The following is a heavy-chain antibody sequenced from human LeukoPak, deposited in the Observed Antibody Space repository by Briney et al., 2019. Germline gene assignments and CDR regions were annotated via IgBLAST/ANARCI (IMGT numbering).Heavy chain of an antibody. D-gene: IGHD6-19*01. CDR3: AKVMLGSSGWYGYDAFDI. CDR1: GFTFSSYG. Sequence: GGSLRLSCAASGFTFSSYGMHWVRQAPGKGLEWVAVISYDGSNKYYADSVKGRFTISRDNSKNTLYLQMNSLRAEDTAVYYCAKVMLGSSGWYGYDAFDIWGQGTMVTVSS. CDR2: ISYDGSNK. V-gene: IGHV3-30*18. J-gene: IGHJ3*02.